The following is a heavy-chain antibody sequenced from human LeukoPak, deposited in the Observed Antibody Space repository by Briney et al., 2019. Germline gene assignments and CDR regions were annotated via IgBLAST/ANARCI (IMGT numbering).Heavy chain of an antibody. CDR2: INQDGSGE. CDR3: ARAGPYQLPPRPVDY. CDR1: GFTFSSYA. Sequence: AGGSLRLSCAASGFTFSSYAMSWVRRAPGKGLEWVANINQDGSGEYYVDSVKGRFTISRDNAKNSLFLQMNSLRAEDTAIYYCARAGPYQLPPRPVDYWGQGTLVTVSS. J-gene: IGHJ4*02. V-gene: IGHV3-7*01. D-gene: IGHD2-2*01.